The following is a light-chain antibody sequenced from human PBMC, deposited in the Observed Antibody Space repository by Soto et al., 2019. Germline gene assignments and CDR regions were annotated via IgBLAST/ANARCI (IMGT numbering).Light chain of an antibody. Sequence: QSVLTQPPSVSGAPGQRVTISCTGSSSNIGAGYGVHWYQHLPGTAPKLLIYGNSNRPSGVPDRFSGSKSGTSASLAITGLKAEDEADYYCQSYDSSLSGRVVFGGGTKLTVL. CDR2: GNS. V-gene: IGLV1-40*01. CDR1: SSNIGAGYG. J-gene: IGLJ2*01. CDR3: QSYDSSLSGRVV.